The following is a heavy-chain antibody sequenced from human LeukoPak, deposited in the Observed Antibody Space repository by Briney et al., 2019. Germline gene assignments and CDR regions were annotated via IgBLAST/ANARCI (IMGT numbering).Heavy chain of an antibody. J-gene: IGHJ2*01. V-gene: IGHV3-21*01. CDR2: ISSSSSYI. Sequence: TGGSLRLSCAASGFTFSSYSMNWVRQAPGKGLEWVSSISSSSSYIYYADSVKGRFTISRDNAKNSLYLQMNSPRAEDTAVYYCARDLSDYGDYDQLSGYWYFDLWGRGTLVTVSS. D-gene: IGHD4-17*01. CDR1: GFTFSSYS. CDR3: ARDLSDYGDYDQLSGYWYFDL.